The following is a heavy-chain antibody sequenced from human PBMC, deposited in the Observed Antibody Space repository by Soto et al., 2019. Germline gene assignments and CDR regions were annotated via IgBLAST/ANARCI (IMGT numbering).Heavy chain of an antibody. CDR2: ISSSSSYI. CDR3: ARNRRGVVTAYSTSYYYYGMDV. D-gene: IGHD2-21*02. V-gene: IGHV3-21*01. J-gene: IGHJ6*02. Sequence: EVQLVESGGGLVKPGGALRLSCAASGFTVSSYSMNWVRQAPGKWLEWVSYISSSSSYIYYADSVKGRFTISRDNAKNSLYLQMNSLRAEDTAVYYCARNRRGVVTAYSTSYYYYGMDVWGQGTTVTVSS. CDR1: GFTVSSYS.